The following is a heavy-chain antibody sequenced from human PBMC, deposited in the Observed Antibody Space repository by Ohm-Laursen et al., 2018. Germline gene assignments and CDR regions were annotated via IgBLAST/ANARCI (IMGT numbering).Heavy chain of an antibody. V-gene: IGHV1-2*02. Sequence: SVKVSCKASGYTFTSYDINWVRQAPGQGLEWMGWINPNSGGTKFAQKFQGRVTVTRDTSISTVYMELSSLTSDDTAMYYCARATMVYYGMDVWGQGTTVTVSS. D-gene: IGHD5-12*01. CDR2: INPNSGGT. J-gene: IGHJ6*02. CDR1: GYTFTSYD. CDR3: ARATMVYYGMDV.